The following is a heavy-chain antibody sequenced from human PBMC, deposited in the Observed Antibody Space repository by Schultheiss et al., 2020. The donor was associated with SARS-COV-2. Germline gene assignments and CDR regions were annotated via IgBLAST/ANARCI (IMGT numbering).Heavy chain of an antibody. CDR2: ISAYNGNT. V-gene: IGHV1-18*04. J-gene: IGHJ5*02. Sequence: ASVKVSCKASGYTFTGYYMHWVRQAPGQGLEWMGWISAYNGNTNYAQKLQGRVTMTTDTSTSTAYMELRSLRSEDTAVYYCATVLRIVVVPAGGWFDPWGQGTLVTVSS. CDR3: ATVLRIVVVPAGGWFDP. D-gene: IGHD2-2*01. CDR1: GYTFTGYY.